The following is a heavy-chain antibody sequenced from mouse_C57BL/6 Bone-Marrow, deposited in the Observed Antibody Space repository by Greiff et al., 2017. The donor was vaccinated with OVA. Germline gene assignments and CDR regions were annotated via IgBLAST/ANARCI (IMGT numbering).Heavy chain of an antibody. CDR1: GYTFTSYT. V-gene: IGHV1-4*01. CDR3: ARRFGCYLYYFDY. D-gene: IGHD1-1*02. CDR2: INPSSGYT. Sequence: VQLQQSGAELARPCPSVSMSCKASGYTFTSYTMHWVKQRPGQGLEWIGYINPSSGYTTYNPQFMDKATLTADKSSSTAYLQMSSLTSEDTAVYYCARRFGCYLYYFDYWGQGTTLTVSS. J-gene: IGHJ2*01.